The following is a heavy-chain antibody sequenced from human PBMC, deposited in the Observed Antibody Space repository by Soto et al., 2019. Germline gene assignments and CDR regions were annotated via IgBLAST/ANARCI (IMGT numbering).Heavy chain of an antibody. J-gene: IGHJ6*03. Sequence: GASVKVSCKASGGTFSSYAISWVRQAPGQGLEWMGGIIPIFGTANYAQKFQGRVTITRDTSASTAYMELSSLRSEDTAVYYCARNSGYDYIYYYYYMDVWGKGTTVTVSS. V-gene: IGHV1-69*05. CDR3: ARNSGYDYIYYYYYMDV. D-gene: IGHD5-12*01. CDR2: IIPIFGTA. CDR1: GGTFSSYA.